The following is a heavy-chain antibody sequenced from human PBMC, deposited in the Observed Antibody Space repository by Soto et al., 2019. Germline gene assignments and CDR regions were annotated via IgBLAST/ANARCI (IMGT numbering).Heavy chain of an antibody. J-gene: IGHJ6*02. CDR3: AYLPCRGGSCSWIPFSGMEV. V-gene: IGHV2-5*02. D-gene: IGHD2-15*01. CDR2: IYWDDDK. Sequence: QITLKESGPTLVKPTQTLTLTCTFSGFSLSTSGVGVAWIRQPPGKALEWLALIYWDDDKRYRPSLESRLTITKDTSKGPLVHTMTNRDAADTATSYCAYLPCRGGSCSWIPFSGMEVRGQGATVTGSS. CDR1: GFSLSTSGVG.